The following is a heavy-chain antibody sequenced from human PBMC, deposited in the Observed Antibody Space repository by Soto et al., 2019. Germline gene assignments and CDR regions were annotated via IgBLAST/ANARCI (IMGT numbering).Heavy chain of an antibody. CDR3: AKYAARSGYYYYYGMDV. V-gene: IGHV3-23*01. CDR1: GFTFSSYA. Sequence: VGSLRLSCAASGFTFSSYAMSWVRQAPGKGLEWVSAISGSGGSTYYADSVKGRFTISRDNSKNTLYLQMNSLRAEDTAVYYCAKYAARSGYYYYYGMDVWGQGTTVTVSS. D-gene: IGHD3-3*01. J-gene: IGHJ6*02. CDR2: ISGSGGST.